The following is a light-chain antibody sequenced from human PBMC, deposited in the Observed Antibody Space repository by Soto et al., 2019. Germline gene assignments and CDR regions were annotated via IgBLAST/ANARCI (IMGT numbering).Light chain of an antibody. Sequence: QSVLTQPPSASGTPGQRVTISCSGSSSNIGSNYVYWYQQLPGTAPKLLIYRNNKRPSGVPDRFSGSKSGTSASRAISGLRSEDEAGYYCAAWDDSLSGRSFGTGTKVTVL. CDR3: AAWDDSLSGRS. CDR2: RNN. CDR1: SSNIGSNY. V-gene: IGLV1-47*01. J-gene: IGLJ1*01.